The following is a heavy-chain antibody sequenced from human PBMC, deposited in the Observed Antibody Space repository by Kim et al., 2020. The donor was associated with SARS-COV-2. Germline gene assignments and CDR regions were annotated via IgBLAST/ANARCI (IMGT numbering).Heavy chain of an antibody. J-gene: IGHJ4*02. CDR1: GFTFSAHA. Sequence: GGSLRLSCATSGFTFSAHALHWVRQAPGKGLEWVAHISYDGSHISYPDSVRGRFMISRDNTKSTLYLQMNSLRPEDTAVYYCLAEIGSRSFDHCGQGTLVTVSS. CDR3: LAEIGSRSFDH. V-gene: IGHV3-30*04. D-gene: IGHD3-10*01. CDR2: ISYDGSHI.